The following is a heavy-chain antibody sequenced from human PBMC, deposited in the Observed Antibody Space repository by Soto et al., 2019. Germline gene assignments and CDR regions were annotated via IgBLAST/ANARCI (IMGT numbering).Heavy chain of an antibody. CDR2: MNQSGST. D-gene: IGHD3-10*01. J-gene: IGHJ5*02. CDR1: GGSFSGYY. Sequence: SETLSLTCAVYGGSFSGYYWSWIRQAPGKGLEWIGEMNQSGSTSYNPSLKSRVTMSLDTSQNQLSLRLTSATAADTAVYFCARALRGWVDPWGQGVLVTVSS. CDR3: ARALRGWVDP. V-gene: IGHV4-34*01.